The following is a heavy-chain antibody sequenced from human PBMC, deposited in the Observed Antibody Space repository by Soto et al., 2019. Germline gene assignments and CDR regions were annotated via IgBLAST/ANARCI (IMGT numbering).Heavy chain of an antibody. V-gene: IGHV1-46*02. CDR3: ARDKGRHYSHMVY. CDR2: INPNDGST. Sequence: NYLVQGLLKDPGQGLEYMGLINPNDGSTRYTQKFQGRVTMTRDMSTSTVYLDLSSLTSEDTAVYYFARDKGRHYSHMVYWFQRTRFSV. D-gene: IGHD3-10*01. CDR1: NYL. J-gene: IGHJ4*02.